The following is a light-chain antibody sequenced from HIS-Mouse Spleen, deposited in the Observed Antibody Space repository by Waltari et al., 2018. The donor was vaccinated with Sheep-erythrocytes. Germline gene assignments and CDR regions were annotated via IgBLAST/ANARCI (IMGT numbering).Light chain of an antibody. V-gene: IGLV2-11*01. CDR2: DVS. Sequence: QSALTQPRSVSGSPGQSVTISCTGTSSDVGGYNYVSWYQQHQGKAPKLMIYDVSNRPSVVPDRFSGSKSGNTASLTISGLQAEDEADYYCCSYAGSYNHVFATGTKVTVL. CDR1: SSDVGGYNY. CDR3: CSYAGSYNHV. J-gene: IGLJ1*01.